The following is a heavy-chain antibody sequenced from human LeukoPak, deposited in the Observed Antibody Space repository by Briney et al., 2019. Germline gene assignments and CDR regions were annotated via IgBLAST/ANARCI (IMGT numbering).Heavy chain of an antibody. CDR3: ARGGVGLLIIPGWEYDNYGLDV. CDR2: ISYDGSNK. Sequence: PGRSLRLSCAASGFTSSRHAMHWVRQAPGKGLEWVAVISYDGSNKYYADSVKGRFTISRDNAKNSLYLQMNSLRAEDTAVYYCARGGVGLLIIPGWEYDNYGLDVWGQGTTVTVSS. J-gene: IGHJ6*02. V-gene: IGHV3-30*04. CDR1: GFTSSRHA. D-gene: IGHD3/OR15-3a*01.